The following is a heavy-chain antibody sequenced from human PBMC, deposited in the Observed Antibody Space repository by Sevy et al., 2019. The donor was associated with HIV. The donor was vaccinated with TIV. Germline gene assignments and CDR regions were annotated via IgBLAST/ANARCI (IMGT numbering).Heavy chain of an antibody. J-gene: IGHJ6*02. CDR1: GYTFTDYY. Sequence: ASVKVSCKASGYTFTDYYIHWVRQAPGQGLEWMGWINPKSGGTNYAQKFHGRVTMTRETSISTAYMELSRRRSDDTAVYYCAGVVEPAGIDPYYYGVDVWGPGATVTVSS. CDR3: AGVVEPAGIDPYYYGVDV. D-gene: IGHD2-2*02. V-gene: IGHV1-2*02. CDR2: INPKSGGT.